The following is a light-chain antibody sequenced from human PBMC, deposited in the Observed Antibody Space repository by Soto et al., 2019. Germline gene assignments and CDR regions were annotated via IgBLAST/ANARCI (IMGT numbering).Light chain of an antibody. V-gene: IGKV3-20*01. CDR1: QSVSSSY. CDR3: QQYGKSAMFT. J-gene: IGKJ2*01. Sequence: EIVLTQSPGTLSLSPGDRATLSCRASQSVSSSYLAWYQQKPGQAPSLLIYGVSNSATGIPDRFSGGGSGTDFTLTISRLEPEDFAVYYCQQYGKSAMFTFGQGTKLEIK. CDR2: GVS.